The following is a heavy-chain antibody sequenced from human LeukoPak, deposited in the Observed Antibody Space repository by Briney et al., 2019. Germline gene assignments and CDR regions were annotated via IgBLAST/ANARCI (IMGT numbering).Heavy chain of an antibody. Sequence: GGSLRLSCAASGFTFGSYCMSWVRQSPGKGLEWVANIKQDGSEKYYVDSVKGRFTISRDNAKNSLYLQMNSLRAEDTAVYYCATYYYASGSSDWGQGTLVTVSS. CDR1: GFTFGSYC. J-gene: IGHJ4*02. D-gene: IGHD3-10*01. CDR2: IKQDGSEK. V-gene: IGHV3-7*05. CDR3: ATYYYASGSSD.